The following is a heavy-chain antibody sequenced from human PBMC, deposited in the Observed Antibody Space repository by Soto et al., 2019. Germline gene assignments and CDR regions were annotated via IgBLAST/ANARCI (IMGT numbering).Heavy chain of an antibody. J-gene: IGHJ4*02. D-gene: IGHD1-7*01. CDR2: IWYDESNK. CDR1: GFTFITYV. CDR3: ARDRNYYFDY. Sequence: GGSLRLSCAASGFTFITYVMHWVRQAPGKGLEWVAVIWYDESNKYYADSVKGRFTISRDNSKNILYLQMNSLRVEDTAVYYCARDRNYYFDYWGQGTLVTVSS. V-gene: IGHV3-33*01.